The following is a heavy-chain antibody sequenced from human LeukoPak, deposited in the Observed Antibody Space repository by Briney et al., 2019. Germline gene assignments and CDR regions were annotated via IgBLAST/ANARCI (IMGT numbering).Heavy chain of an antibody. CDR2: IYYNGII. Sequence: PSETLSLTCIVSGDSITNHYWSLIRRPPGKGLEWIGYIYYNGIINYNPSLKSRVTISVDTSRNQFSMKLSSVTAADTAVYYRAGDRGDNWFDPWGQGTLVTVSS. J-gene: IGHJ5*02. V-gene: IGHV4-59*11. CDR1: GDSITNHY. CDR3: AGDRGDNWFDP. D-gene: IGHD3-10*01.